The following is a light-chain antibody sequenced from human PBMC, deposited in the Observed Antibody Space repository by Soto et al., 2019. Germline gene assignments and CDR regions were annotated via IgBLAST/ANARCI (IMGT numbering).Light chain of an antibody. V-gene: IGLV1-47*01. CDR3: SVCDANLSAWV. CDR2: RNT. Sequence: QSVLTQPPSASGTPGQRVTISCSGSSSNIGKNYVYWYQQLPGRAPKLLIYRNTQRPSGVPDQFSGSKSGTSASLAISGLRSEDEADYYCSVCDANLSAWVFGGGTKLTVL. J-gene: IGLJ3*02. CDR1: SSNIGKNY.